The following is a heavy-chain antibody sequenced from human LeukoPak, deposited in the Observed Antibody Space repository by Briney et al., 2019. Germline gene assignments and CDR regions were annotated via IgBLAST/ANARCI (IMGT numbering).Heavy chain of an antibody. D-gene: IGHD2-2*01. CDR2: IKQDGSEK. CDR1: GFTFSSYW. J-gene: IGHJ4*02. V-gene: IGHV3-7*03. Sequence: GGSLRLSCAASGFTFSSYWMSWVRQAPGKGLEWVANIKQDGSEKYYVDSVKGRFTISRDNAKNSLYLQMNSLRAEDTAVYYCAREVVVVPAAHFDYWGQGTLVTVSS. CDR3: AREVVVVPAAHFDY.